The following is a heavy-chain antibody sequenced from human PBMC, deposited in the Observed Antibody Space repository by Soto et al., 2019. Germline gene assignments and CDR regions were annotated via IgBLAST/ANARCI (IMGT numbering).Heavy chain of an antibody. J-gene: IGHJ3*02. CDR1: GYTFTSYD. V-gene: IGHV1-8*01. Sequence: GASVKVSCKASGYTFTSYDINWVRQATGQGLEWMGWMNPNSGNTGYAQKFQGRVTMTRDTSTSTVYMELSSLRSEDTVVYYCARDLETRGPYAFDIWGQGTMVPVSS. CDR2: MNPNSGNT. CDR3: ARDLETRGPYAFDI.